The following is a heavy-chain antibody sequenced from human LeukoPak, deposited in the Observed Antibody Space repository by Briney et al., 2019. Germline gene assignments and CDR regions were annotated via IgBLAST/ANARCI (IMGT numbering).Heavy chain of an antibody. J-gene: IGHJ4*02. D-gene: IGHD3-22*01. CDR3: AKAVYYDSSGYFGPQVFDY. CDR1: AFAYSNYG. Sequence: PGGSLRLSCAASAFAYSNYGMNWVRQAPGKGLEWVSGISGSGSTTYYADSVKGRFTISRDNSKNTLYLQMNSLRAEDTAVYYCAKAVYYDSSGYFGPQVFDYWGQGTLVTVSS. V-gene: IGHV3-23*01. CDR2: ISGSGSTT.